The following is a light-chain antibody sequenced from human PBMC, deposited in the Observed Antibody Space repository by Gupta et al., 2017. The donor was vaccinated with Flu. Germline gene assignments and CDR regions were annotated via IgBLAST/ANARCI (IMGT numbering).Light chain of an antibody. J-gene: IGLJ1*01. Sequence: SALTQPRSVSWSPGQSVSISCTGTSSDVGGSIHVSWYQQSPGKVPKVMIYDVSERPAGVPGRFSGSKAGNTASLTICGLQAEDAADYYGCSDAGSYTYVFGTGTKVTVL. CDR1: SSDVGGSIH. CDR2: DVS. V-gene: IGLV2-11*01. CDR3: CSDAGSYTYV.